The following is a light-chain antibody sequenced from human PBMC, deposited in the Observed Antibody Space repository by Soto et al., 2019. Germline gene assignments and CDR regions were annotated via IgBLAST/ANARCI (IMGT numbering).Light chain of an antibody. J-gene: IGLJ2*01. V-gene: IGLV2-14*03. Sequence: QSALTQPASVSGSPGQSIPISCTGTTSDVGGYDYVSWYQQHPGKAPKVVIYDVNNRPSGVSNRFSGSKSGNTASLTITWLQAEDEADYYCSSYTTSNTEIFGGGTKLTVL. CDR1: TSDVGGYDY. CDR3: SSYTTSNTEI. CDR2: DVN.